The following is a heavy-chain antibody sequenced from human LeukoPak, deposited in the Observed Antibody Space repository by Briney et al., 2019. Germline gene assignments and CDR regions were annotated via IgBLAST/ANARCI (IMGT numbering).Heavy chain of an antibody. V-gene: IGHV1-8*01. CDR1: GYTFTSYD. CDR2: MNPNSGNT. CDR3: ARGSSGPWGYSSSWVGYFDY. Sequence: ASVKVSCKASGYTFTSYDINWVRQATGQGLEWMGWMNPNSGNTGYAQKFQGRVTMTRNTSISTAYMELSSLRSEDTAVYYCARGSSGPWGYSSSWVGYFDYWGQGTLVTVSS. D-gene: IGHD6-13*01. J-gene: IGHJ4*02.